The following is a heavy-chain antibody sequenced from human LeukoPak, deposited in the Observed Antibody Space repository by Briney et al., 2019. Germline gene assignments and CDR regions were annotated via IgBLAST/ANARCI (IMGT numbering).Heavy chain of an antibody. D-gene: IGHD2-15*01. V-gene: IGHV1-24*01. Sequence: RVASVKVSCKVSGYTLTELSMHWVRQAPGKGLEWMGGFDPEDGETIYAQKFQGRVTMTEDTSTDTAYMELSSLRSEDTAVYYCATQVDCSGGSCYYYFDYWGQGTLVTVSS. CDR2: FDPEDGET. J-gene: IGHJ4*02. CDR3: ATQVDCSGGSCYYYFDY. CDR1: GYTLTELS.